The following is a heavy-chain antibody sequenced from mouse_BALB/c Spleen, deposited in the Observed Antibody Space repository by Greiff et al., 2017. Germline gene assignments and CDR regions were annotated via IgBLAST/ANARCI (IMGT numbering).Heavy chain of an antibody. CDR2: IDPANGNT. D-gene: IGHD2-1*01. V-gene: IGHV14-3*02. Sequence: EVQLQQSGAELVKPGASVKLSCTASGFNIKDTYMHWVKQRPEQGLEWIGRIDPANGNTKYDPKFQGKATITADTSSNTAYLQLSSLTSEDTAVYYCASRGTIYYGFAYWGQGTLVTVSA. CDR1: GFNIKDTY. J-gene: IGHJ3*01. CDR3: ASRGTIYYGFAY.